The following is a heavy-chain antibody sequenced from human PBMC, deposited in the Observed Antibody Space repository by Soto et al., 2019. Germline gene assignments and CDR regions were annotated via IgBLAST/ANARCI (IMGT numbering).Heavy chain of an antibody. CDR3: ARDLYGDYARNYYYYYGMDV. CDR1: GFTSSSYW. Sequence: PGGSLRLSCAASGFTSSSYWMSWVRQAPGKGLEWVANIKQDGSEKYYVDSVKGRFTISRDNAKNSLYLQMNSLRAEDTAVYYCARDLYGDYARNYYYYYGMDVWGQGTTVTVSS. D-gene: IGHD4-17*01. CDR2: IKQDGSEK. V-gene: IGHV3-7*03. J-gene: IGHJ6*02.